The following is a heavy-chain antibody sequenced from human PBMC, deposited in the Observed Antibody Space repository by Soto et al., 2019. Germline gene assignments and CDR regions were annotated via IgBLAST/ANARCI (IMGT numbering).Heavy chain of an antibody. D-gene: IGHD3-16*02. Sequence: GGSLRLSCAASGFTFSSYVMSWVRQAPGKGLEWVSAISGSGGSTYYADSVKGRFTISRDNSKNTLYLQMNSLRAEDTAVYYCAKGQDYVWGSYRYTGYYGMDVWGQGTTVTVSS. CDR2: ISGSGGST. CDR1: GFTFSSYV. V-gene: IGHV3-23*01. CDR3: AKGQDYVWGSYRYTGYYGMDV. J-gene: IGHJ6*02.